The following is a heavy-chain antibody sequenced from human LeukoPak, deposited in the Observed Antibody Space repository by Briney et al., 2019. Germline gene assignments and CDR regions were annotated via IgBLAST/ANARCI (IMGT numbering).Heavy chain of an antibody. J-gene: IGHJ4*02. CDR2: IYYSGST. CDR1: GGSISSGGYY. V-gene: IGHV4-31*03. Sequence: SETLSLTCTVSGGSISSGGYYWSWIRQHPGKGLEWIGYIYYSGSTYYNPSLKSRVTISVDTSKNQFSLKLSSVTAADTAVYYCARGAFYDGNNFGYWGQGTLVTVSS. CDR3: ARGAFYDGNNFGY. D-gene: IGHD4-23*01.